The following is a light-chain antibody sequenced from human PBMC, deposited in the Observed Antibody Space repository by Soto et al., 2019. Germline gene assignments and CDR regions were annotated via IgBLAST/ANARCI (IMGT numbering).Light chain of an antibody. Sequence: EILMTQSPSTLSVSPGERATLSCRTSESVGSSLLAWYQQKPGQAPSLLIYAAPSRATGISDRFSGSGSGTDFTLIITRLDPEHSAVYYCQHNGRSFGQGTRLEIK. CDR1: ESVGSSL. CDR2: AAP. V-gene: IGKV3-20*01. CDR3: QHNGRS. J-gene: IGKJ5*01.